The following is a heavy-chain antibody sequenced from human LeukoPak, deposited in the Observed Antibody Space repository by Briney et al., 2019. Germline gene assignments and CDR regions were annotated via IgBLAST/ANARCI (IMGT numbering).Heavy chain of an antibody. Sequence: PSETLSLTCTVSGGSISSSSYYWGWIRQPPGKGLEWIGSIYYSGSTYYNPSLKSRVTISVDTSKNQFSLKLSSVTAADTAVYYCASPSTIGYSNAWYVLADAFDIWGQGTMVTVSS. CDR2: IYYSGST. CDR3: ASPSTIGYSNAWYVLADAFDI. D-gene: IGHD6-19*01. CDR1: GGSISSSSYY. J-gene: IGHJ3*02. V-gene: IGHV4-39*07.